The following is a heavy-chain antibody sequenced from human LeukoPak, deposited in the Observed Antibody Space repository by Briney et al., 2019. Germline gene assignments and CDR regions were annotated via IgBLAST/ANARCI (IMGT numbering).Heavy chain of an antibody. D-gene: IGHD5-12*01. CDR2: IKEDGSEK. CDR1: GFTFSFYW. Sequence: PGGSLRLSCAASGFTFSFYWMTWVRQAPGKGLEWVANIKEDGSEKNYVDSVKGRFTISRDNAKNSLYLQVNSLRAEDTAVYYCARDRGYLVFDYGGEGTLVTVSS. CDR3: ARDRGYLVFDY. J-gene: IGHJ4*02. V-gene: IGHV3-7*01.